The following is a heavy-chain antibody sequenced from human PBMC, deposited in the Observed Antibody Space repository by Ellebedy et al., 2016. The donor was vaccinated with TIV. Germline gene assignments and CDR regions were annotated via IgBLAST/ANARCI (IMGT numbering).Heavy chain of an antibody. CDR1: GNTFSSYN. J-gene: IGHJ2*01. CDR2: ISTTSSNI. V-gene: IGHV3-48*02. D-gene: IGHD5-24*01. Sequence: GGSLRLSCAASGNTFSSYNMNWVRQAPGKGLQWVSYISTTSSNIYYADSVKGRFTISRDNAKNSLNLQMDSLRDEDTAVYYCVRDGGRDGYTYWYFDLWGRGTLVTVSS. CDR3: VRDGGRDGYTYWYFDL.